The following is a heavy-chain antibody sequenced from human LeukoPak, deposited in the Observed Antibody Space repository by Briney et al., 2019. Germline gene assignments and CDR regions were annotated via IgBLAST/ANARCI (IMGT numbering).Heavy chain of an antibody. D-gene: IGHD6-13*01. Sequence: SETLSLTCAVYGGSFSGYYWSWIRQPPGKGLEWIGEINHSGSTNYNPSLKSRVTISVDTSKNQFSLKLSSVTAADTAVYYCARWAAAGNGIDYWGQGTLVTVSS. CDR3: ARWAAAGNGIDY. CDR1: GGSFSGYY. V-gene: IGHV4-34*01. J-gene: IGHJ4*02. CDR2: INHSGST.